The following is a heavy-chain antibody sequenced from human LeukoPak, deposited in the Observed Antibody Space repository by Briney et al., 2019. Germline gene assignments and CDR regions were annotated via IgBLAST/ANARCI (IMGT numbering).Heavy chain of an antibody. Sequence: PGGSLRLSCAASGFTFSSYWMSWVRQAPGKGLEWVANIKQDGSEKYYVDSVKGRFTISRDNGKNSLYLQMNSLRAEDTAVYYCARVDSSGYYYYYYYMDVWGKGTTVTISS. CDR2: IKQDGSEK. V-gene: IGHV3-7*01. J-gene: IGHJ6*03. D-gene: IGHD3-22*01. CDR3: ARVDSSGYYYYYYYMDV. CDR1: GFTFSSYW.